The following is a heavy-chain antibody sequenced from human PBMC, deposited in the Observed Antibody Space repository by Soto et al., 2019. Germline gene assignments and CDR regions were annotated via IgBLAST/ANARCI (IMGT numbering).Heavy chain of an antibody. CDR1: GDTFSRSA. D-gene: IGHD3-3*01. Sequence: QVQLVQSGAEVKKAGSSVKVSCKASGDTFSRSAFAWVRQAPGQGPEWMGGMMPVYGSANYAEKFRGRLTISADDLKSTIYMELGCLTSDDTGVYDCARGGGTIFGAVILKGRHGVDVWGQGTTVIVS. J-gene: IGHJ6*02. V-gene: IGHV1-69*01. CDR2: MMPVYGSA. CDR3: ARGGGTIFGAVILKGRHGVDV.